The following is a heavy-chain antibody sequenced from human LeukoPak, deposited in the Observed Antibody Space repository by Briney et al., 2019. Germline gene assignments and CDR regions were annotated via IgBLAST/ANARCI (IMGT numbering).Heavy chain of an antibody. D-gene: IGHD1-26*01. CDR1: GYTFTGYY. CDR2: INPNSGGT. J-gene: IGHJ5*02. Sequence: ASVKVSCKASGYTFTGYYMHWVRQAPGQGLEWMGWINPNSGGTNYAQKFQGKVTMTRDTSISTAYMELSRLRSDDTAVYYCATSGSYINWFDPWGQGTLVTVSS. CDR3: ATSGSYINWFDP. V-gene: IGHV1-2*02.